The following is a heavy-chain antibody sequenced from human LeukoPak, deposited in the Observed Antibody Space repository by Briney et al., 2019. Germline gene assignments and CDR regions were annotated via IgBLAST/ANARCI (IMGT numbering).Heavy chain of an antibody. CDR1: GFTFSIYA. Sequence: GGPLRLSCAASGFTFSIYAMRGVRQAPGKGLEWVSAISGSGGSTYYADSVKGRFTISRDNSKNTLYLQMNSLRAEDTAVYYCAKALLNGIFDYWGQGTLVTVSS. J-gene: IGHJ4*02. V-gene: IGHV3-23*01. CDR2: ISGSGGST. CDR3: AKALLNGIFDY.